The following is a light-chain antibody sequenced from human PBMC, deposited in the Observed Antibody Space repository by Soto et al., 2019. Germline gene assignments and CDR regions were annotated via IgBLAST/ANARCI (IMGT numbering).Light chain of an antibody. J-gene: IGKJ1*01. CDR2: DAS. Sequence: IVLTQSPATLSLSPGEIATLSCRAMQSLSSNFLAWYQQKPGQPPRLLIYDASKRATGISARFSGSGSGTEFTLTISSLQSEDFAVYYCQQYNNWPPWTFGQGTKVDIK. CDR1: QSLSSN. CDR3: QQYNNWPPWT. V-gene: IGKV3D-15*01.